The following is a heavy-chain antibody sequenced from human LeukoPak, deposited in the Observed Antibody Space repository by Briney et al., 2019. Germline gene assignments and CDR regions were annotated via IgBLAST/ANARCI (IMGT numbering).Heavy chain of an antibody. CDR1: GGSISSDSYY. Sequence: SETLSLTCTVSGGSISSDSYYFAWIRQPPGKGLELIASIYYSGSTYYNPSLKSRVPISVDTSRNQFSLKLNSVTAADTAVYYCASLAVAGLSEGYWGQGTLVIVSS. CDR2: IYYSGST. V-gene: IGHV4-39*01. J-gene: IGHJ4*02. CDR3: ASLAVAGLSEGY. D-gene: IGHD6-19*01.